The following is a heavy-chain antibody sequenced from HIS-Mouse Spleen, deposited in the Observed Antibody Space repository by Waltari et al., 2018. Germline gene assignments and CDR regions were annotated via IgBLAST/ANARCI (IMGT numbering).Heavy chain of an antibody. Sequence: QLQLQESGPGLVKPSETLSLTCTVSGCSISSSSYLWGWIRQPPGKGLEWIGSIYYSGSTYYNPSLKSRVTISVDTSKNQFSLKLSSVTAADTAVYYCAREIPYSSSWYDWYFDLWGRGTLVTVSS. V-gene: IGHV4-39*07. D-gene: IGHD6-13*01. J-gene: IGHJ2*01. CDR3: AREIPYSSSWYDWYFDL. CDR1: GCSISSSSYL. CDR2: IYYSGST.